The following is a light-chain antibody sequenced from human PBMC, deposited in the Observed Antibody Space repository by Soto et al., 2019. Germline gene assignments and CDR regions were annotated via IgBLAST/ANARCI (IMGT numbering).Light chain of an antibody. CDR1: SNDIGGYNY. J-gene: IGLJ2*01. CDR3: SSYAGSNKLI. CDR2: EVS. Sequence: QSALTQPPSASGSPGQSVTISCTGTSNDIGGYNYVYWYQQHPGKAPKLMIYEVSRRPSGVPDRFSGSKSGNTASLTVSGLQSEDEADYYCSSYAGSNKLIFGGGTKLTVL. V-gene: IGLV2-8*01.